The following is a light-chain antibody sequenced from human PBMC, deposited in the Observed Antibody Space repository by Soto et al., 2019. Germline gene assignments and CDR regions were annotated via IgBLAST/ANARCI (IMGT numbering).Light chain of an antibody. CDR1: QSVSSN. CDR2: GAS. V-gene: IGKV3-15*01. CDR3: QQYNNGPPWT. Sequence: EIVMTQSPATLSVSPGERATLSCRSSQSVSSNLAWYQQKPGQAPRLLTYGASTRATGIPARFSGSGSGTEFTLTISSLQSEDFAVYYCQQYNNGPPWTFGQGTKVDIK. J-gene: IGKJ1*01.